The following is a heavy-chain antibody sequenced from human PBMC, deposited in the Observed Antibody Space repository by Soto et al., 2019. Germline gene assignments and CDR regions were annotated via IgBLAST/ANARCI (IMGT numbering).Heavy chain of an antibody. CDR3: ARQQIAAAGGGDWFDP. Sequence: PSETLSLTCTVSGGSISSSSYYWGWIRQPPGKGLEWIGSIYYSGSTYYNPSLKSRVTISVDTSKNQFSLKLSSVTAADTAVYYCARQQIAAAGGGDWFDPWGQGTLVTVSS. V-gene: IGHV4-39*01. CDR1: GGSISSSSYY. J-gene: IGHJ5*02. D-gene: IGHD6-13*01. CDR2: IYYSGST.